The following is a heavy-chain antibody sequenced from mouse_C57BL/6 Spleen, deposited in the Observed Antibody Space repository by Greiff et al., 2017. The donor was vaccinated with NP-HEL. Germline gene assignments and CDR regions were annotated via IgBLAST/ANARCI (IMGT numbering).Heavy chain of an antibody. V-gene: IGHV5-16*01. CDR1: GFTFSDYY. Sequence: EVQLVESEGGLVQPGSSMKLSCTASGFTFSDYYMAWVRQVPEKGLEWVANINYDGSSTYYLDSLKSRFIISRDNAKNILYLQMSSLKSEDTATYYCARDGSRYWYFDVWGTGTTVTVSS. J-gene: IGHJ1*03. CDR3: ARDGSRYWYFDV. CDR2: INYDGSST. D-gene: IGHD1-1*01.